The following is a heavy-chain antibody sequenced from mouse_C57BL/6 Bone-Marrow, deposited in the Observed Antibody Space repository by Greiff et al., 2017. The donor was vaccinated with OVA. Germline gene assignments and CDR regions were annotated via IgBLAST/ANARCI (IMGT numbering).Heavy chain of an antibody. D-gene: IGHD1-1*01. CDR3: ARDYGIDY. CDR2: IDPSDSYT. J-gene: IGHJ2*01. V-gene: IGHV1-50*01. CDR1: GYTFTSYW. Sequence: VQLQQPGAELVKPGASVKLSCKASGYTFTSYWMQWVKQRPGQGLEWIGEIDPSDSYTNYNQKFKGKATLTVDTSSSTAYMQRSSLTSEDSAVYYCARDYGIDYWGQGTTLTVSS.